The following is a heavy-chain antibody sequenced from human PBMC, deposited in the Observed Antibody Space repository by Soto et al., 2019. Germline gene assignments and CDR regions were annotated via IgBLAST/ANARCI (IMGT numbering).Heavy chain of an antibody. CDR1: GGSIVSLY. CDR2: IYYSGNT. CDR3: ARGTYCSSGPYYYFFDF. V-gene: IGHV4-39*07. D-gene: IGHD2-2*01. J-gene: IGHJ4*02. Sequence: PSQPLSLTRTVSGGSIVSLYGGWIRQPPGKGLEWIGSIYYSGNTYYSPSLKSRVTISVDTSKKQFSLKLSSVTAADTAVYYCARGTYCSSGPYYYFFDFLVQGTLVPVSS.